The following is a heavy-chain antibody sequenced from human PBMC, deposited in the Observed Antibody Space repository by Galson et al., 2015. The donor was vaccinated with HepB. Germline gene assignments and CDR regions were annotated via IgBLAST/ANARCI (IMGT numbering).Heavy chain of an antibody. V-gene: IGHV1-69*02. CDR2: IIPILGIA. J-gene: IGHJ6*03. D-gene: IGHD1-26*01. Sequence: SVKVSCKASGGTFSSYTISWVRQAPGQGLEWMGRIIPILGIANYAQKFQGRVTITADKSTSTAYMELSSLRSEDTAVYYCASGSIVGATTAYYYYMDVWGQGTTVTVSS. CDR3: ASGSIVGATTAYYYYMDV. CDR1: GGTFSSYT.